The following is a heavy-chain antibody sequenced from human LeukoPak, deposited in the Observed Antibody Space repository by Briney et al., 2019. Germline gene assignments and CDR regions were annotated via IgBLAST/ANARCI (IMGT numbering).Heavy chain of an antibody. CDR1: GYTFTGYY. V-gene: IGHV1-2*06. CDR2: INPNSGGT. J-gene: IGHJ4*02. CDR3: ARRGVGYCSGGRCYNLDY. D-gene: IGHD2-15*01. Sequence: ASVKVSCKASGYTFTGYYMHWVRQAPGQGLEWMGRINPNSGGTNYAQKFQGRVTMTRDTSISTAYMELSRLRSDDTAVHYCARRGVGYCSGGRCYNLDYWGQGTLVTVSS.